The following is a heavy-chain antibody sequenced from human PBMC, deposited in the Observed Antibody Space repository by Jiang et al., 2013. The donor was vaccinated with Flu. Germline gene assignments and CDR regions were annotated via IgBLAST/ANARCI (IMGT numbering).Heavy chain of an antibody. V-gene: IGHV1-18*01. CDR1: GYTFTSYG. CDR3: ASLTELVRGKDYYGMDV. J-gene: IGHJ6*02. D-gene: IGHD6-13*01. Sequence: PGASVKVSCKASGYTFTSYGISWVRQAPGQGLEWMGWISAYNGNTNYAQKLQGRVTMTTDTSTSTAYMELRSLRSDDTAVYYCASLTELVRGKDYYGMDVWGQGTTVTVSS. CDR2: ISAYNGNT.